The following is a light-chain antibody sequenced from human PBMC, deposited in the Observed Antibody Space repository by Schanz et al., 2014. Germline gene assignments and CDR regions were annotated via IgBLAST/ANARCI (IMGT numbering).Light chain of an antibody. J-gene: IGKJ2*02. CDR3: QQYNNWPPCT. Sequence: EIVMTQSPATLSVSPGERAALSCRASQSVAGSYLAWYQQKPGQAPRLLIYGTSTRATSIPARFSGSGSGTEFTLTISSLQSEDFAVYYCQQYNNWPPCTFGQGTKLEIK. CDR1: QSVAGSY. CDR2: GTS. V-gene: IGKV3-15*01.